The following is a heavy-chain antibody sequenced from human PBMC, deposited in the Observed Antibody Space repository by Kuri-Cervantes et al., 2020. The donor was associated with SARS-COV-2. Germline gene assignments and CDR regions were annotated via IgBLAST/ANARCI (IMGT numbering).Heavy chain of an antibody. D-gene: IGHD6-6*01. V-gene: IGHV1-2*02. J-gene: IGHJ1*01. CDR3: ARGPREAARPYFQH. Sequence: ASVKVSCKASGYTFTGYYMHWVRHAPGQGLEWMGWINPNSGGTNYAQKFQGRVTMTRDTSISTAYMELSRLRSDDTAVYYCARGPREAARPYFQHWGQGTLVTVSS. CDR2: INPNSGGT. CDR1: GYTFTGYY.